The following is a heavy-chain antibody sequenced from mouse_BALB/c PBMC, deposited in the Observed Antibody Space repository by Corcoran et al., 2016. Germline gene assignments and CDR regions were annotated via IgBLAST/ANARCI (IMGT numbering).Heavy chain of an antibody. CDR2: IYPGSGNT. D-gene: IGHD2-10*02. CDR1: GYTFTDYY. CDR3: ARGYGNYVFAY. V-gene: IGHV1-84*02. Sequence: QIQLQQSGPELVKPGASVKISCKASGYTFTDYYINWVKQKPGQGLEWIGWIYPGSGNTKYNEKFKGKATLTVDTSSSTAYMQLSRLTSEDTAVYFCARGYGNYVFAYWGQGTLVTVSA. J-gene: IGHJ3*01.